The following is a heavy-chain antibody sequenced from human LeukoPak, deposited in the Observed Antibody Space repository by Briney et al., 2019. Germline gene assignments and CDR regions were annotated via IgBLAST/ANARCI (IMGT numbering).Heavy chain of an antibody. Sequence: SETLSLTCAVYGGSFSGYYWSWIRQPPGKGLEWIGEINHSGSTNYNPSLKSRVTISVDTSKNQFSLKLSSVTAADTAVYYCARWRYRGNYFDYWGQGTLVTVSS. V-gene: IGHV4-34*01. D-gene: IGHD1-26*01. J-gene: IGHJ4*02. CDR1: GGSFSGYY. CDR2: INHSGST. CDR3: ARWRYRGNYFDY.